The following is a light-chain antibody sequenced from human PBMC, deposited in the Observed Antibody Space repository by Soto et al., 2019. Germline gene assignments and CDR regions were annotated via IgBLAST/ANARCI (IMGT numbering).Light chain of an antibody. CDR3: QTWATGIVV. CDR1: STDSNYA. CDR2: LNSDGSH. J-gene: IGLJ2*01. V-gene: IGLV4-69*01. Sequence: QYVLTQSPSASASLGASVKLTCTLSSTDSNYAIAWHQQQPEKGPRYLMKLNSDGSHSKGDGIPDRFSGSSSGAERYLTISSLQSEDEADYYCQTWATGIVVFGGGTKLTVL.